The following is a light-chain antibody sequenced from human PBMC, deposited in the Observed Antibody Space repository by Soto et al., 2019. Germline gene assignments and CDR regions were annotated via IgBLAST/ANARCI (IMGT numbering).Light chain of an antibody. V-gene: IGKV1-12*01. Sequence: DIQMTKSPSSVSPSVGDRVTITRRASQGISSWLAWSQQKPGKAPKLLIYAASSLQSGVPSRFSGSGFGTDFTLTISSLQPEDFATYFCQQANSFPLTFGGGAMVDVK. CDR1: QGISSW. CDR3: QQANSFPLT. CDR2: AAS. J-gene: IGKJ4*01.